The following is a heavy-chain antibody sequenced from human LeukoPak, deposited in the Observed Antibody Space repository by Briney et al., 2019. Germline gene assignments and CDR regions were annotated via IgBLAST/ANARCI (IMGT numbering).Heavy chain of an antibody. V-gene: IGHV3-49*04. CDR1: GFSFGDYS. Sequence: QPGGSLRLSCTASGFSFGDYSMNWVRQAPGKGLEWVGFIRSEAYGGTTQYAASVKGRFTISRDDSKSIAYLQMNSLKTEDTAVYYCTSQLQLLTFFDYWGQGTLVTVSS. J-gene: IGHJ4*02. CDR2: IRSEAYGGTT. D-gene: IGHD6-13*01. CDR3: TSQLQLLTFFDY.